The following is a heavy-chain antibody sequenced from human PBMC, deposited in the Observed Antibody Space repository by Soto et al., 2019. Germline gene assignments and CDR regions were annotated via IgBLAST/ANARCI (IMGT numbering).Heavy chain of an antibody. Sequence: QLQLQESGSGLVKPSQTLSLTCTASGCSFSSGGYSWSWIRQPPGKCLEWIGYIYPSGSTYYDPSLKSRVPTTLDRSENHFSFRLSSVSAADTDVYYCCRAQWLVLDYRGQGALVTVFS. CDR2: IYPSGST. CDR3: CRAQWLVLDY. CDR1: GCSFSSGGYS. J-gene: IGHJ4*02. D-gene: IGHD6-19*01. V-gene: IGHV4-30-2*01.